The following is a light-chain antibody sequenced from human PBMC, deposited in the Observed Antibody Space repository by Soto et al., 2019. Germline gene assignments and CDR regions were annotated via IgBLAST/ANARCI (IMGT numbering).Light chain of an antibody. V-gene: IGKV3-20*01. Sequence: EIVLTQSPGTLSLSPGERATLSCRASQSVSSAYLAWYQHKPGQPPTLLIYAASSRVTGIPDRFSGSGSGTDFTLTIIRLEPEDIAVYYCQQYGSSSTWTFGPGTKVEIK. CDR1: QSVSSAY. J-gene: IGKJ1*01. CDR3: QQYGSSSTWT. CDR2: AAS.